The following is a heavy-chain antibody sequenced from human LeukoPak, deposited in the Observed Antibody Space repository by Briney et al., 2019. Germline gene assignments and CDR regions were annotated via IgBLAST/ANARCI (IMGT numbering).Heavy chain of an antibody. J-gene: IGHJ6*02. CDR1: GYTFTSYG. CDR3: ASKMIVGPKDYYYYGMDV. CDR2: IIANNGNT. D-gene: IGHD3-22*01. Sequence: ASVKVSCKASGYTFTSYGISWVRQAPGQGLEWMGWIIANNGNTNYAQKLQGRVTMTTDTSTSTAYMELRSLRSDDTAVYYCASKMIVGPKDYYYYGMDVWGQGTAVTVSS. V-gene: IGHV1-18*01.